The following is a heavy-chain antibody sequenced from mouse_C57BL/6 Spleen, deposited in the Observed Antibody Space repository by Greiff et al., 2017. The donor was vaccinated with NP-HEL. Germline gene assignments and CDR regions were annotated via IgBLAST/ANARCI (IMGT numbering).Heavy chain of an antibody. J-gene: IGHJ2*01. CDR2: ISDGGSYT. Sequence: EVKLVESGGGLVKPGGSLKLSCAASGFTFSSYAMSWVRQTPEKRLEWVATISDGGSYTYYPDNVKGRFTISRDNAKNNLYLQMSHLKSEDTAMYYCASITTVVCYWGQGTTLAVSS. CDR1: GFTFSSYA. CDR3: ASITTVVCY. D-gene: IGHD1-1*01. V-gene: IGHV5-4*03.